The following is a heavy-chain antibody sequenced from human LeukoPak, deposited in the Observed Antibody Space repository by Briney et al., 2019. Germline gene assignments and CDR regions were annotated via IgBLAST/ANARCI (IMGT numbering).Heavy chain of an antibody. CDR2: IYTRGST. V-gene: IGHV4-4*07. J-gene: IGHJ3*02. CDR3: ARGRYCSADICSGGDAFDI. D-gene: IGHD2-15*01. CDR1: GGSINNYY. Sequence: PSETLSLTCTVSGGSINNYYWSWIRQPAGKGLEWIGRIYTRGSTNYNPSLKSRVTMSVDTSKNQFSLKLSSVTAADTAVYYCARGRYCSADICSGGDAFDIWGEGTMVSVSS.